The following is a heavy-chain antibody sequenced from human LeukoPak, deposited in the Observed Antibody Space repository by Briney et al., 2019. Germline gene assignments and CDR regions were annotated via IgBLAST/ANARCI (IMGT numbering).Heavy chain of an antibody. D-gene: IGHD6-13*01. J-gene: IGHJ4*02. Sequence: GSSVKVSCKASGGTFSSYAISWERQAPGQGLEWMGGIIPIFGTANYAQKFQGRVTITTDESTSTAYMELSSLRSEDTAVYYCARVVGSSTHTYYFDYWGQGTLVTVSS. V-gene: IGHV1-69*05. CDR2: IIPIFGTA. CDR3: ARVVGSSTHTYYFDY. CDR1: GGTFSSYA.